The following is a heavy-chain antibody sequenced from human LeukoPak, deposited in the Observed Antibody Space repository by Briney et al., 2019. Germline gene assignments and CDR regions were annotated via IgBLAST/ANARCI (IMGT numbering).Heavy chain of an antibody. Sequence: ESSETLSLTCTVFGGSISSYYWSWIRQPPGKGLEWIGYIYYSGSTNYNPSLKSRVTISVDTSKNQFSLKLSSVTAADTAVYYCARAPDSSGYYPFDYWGQGTLVTVSS. CDR2: IYYSGST. J-gene: IGHJ4*02. D-gene: IGHD3-22*01. CDR3: ARAPDSSGYYPFDY. CDR1: GGSISSYY. V-gene: IGHV4-59*01.